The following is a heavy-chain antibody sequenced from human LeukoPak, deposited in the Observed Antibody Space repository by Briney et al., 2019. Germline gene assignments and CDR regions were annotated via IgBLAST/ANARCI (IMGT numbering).Heavy chain of an antibody. CDR3: VRGSREDSSGYYLFDS. CDR2: IFSSGST. D-gene: IGHD3-22*01. V-gene: IGHV4-4*07. CDR1: GGSLRSYS. J-gene: IGHJ4*02. Sequence: SETLSLTCTVSGGSLRSYSWTWIRQPAGKGPEWIGRIFSSGSTNCNPSLKSRVTMSVDTSKNQFSLKLGSVTAADTAVYFCVRGSREDSSGYYLFDSWGQGTLVTVSS.